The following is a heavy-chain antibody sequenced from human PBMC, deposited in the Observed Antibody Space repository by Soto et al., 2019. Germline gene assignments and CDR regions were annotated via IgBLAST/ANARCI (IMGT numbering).Heavy chain of an antibody. CDR3: ARYLGTYRPPFYIDH. CDR1: GYMFTTYG. J-gene: IGHJ4*02. CDR2: ISGSNGNT. D-gene: IGHD3-16*01. V-gene: IGHV1-18*04. Sequence: QVQLVQSAIEVKKPGASVRVSCKASGYMFTTYGISWVRQAPGQGLEWVAWISGSNGNTDYGKKFQGRVNVTTETSTSTFFLELGGLSFAHPPVYSWARYLGTYRPPFYIDHWAPGTLFPPSS.